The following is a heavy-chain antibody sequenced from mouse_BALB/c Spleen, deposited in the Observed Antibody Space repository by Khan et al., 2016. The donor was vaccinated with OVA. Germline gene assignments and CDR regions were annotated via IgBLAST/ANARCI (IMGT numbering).Heavy chain of an antibody. CDR1: GYTFTSYT. Sequence: QVQLKESGVELARPGASVKMSCKASGYTFTSYTIHWIKLRPGQGLEWIGFINPSNGYTNYNQKFKDKATLTADKSSTTVYMQLSSLTSDDSVVYNCVRDGAYHRNDGWFAYWGQGTLVTVSA. D-gene: IGHD2-14*01. J-gene: IGHJ3*01. V-gene: IGHV1-4*01. CDR3: VRDGAYHRNDGWFAY. CDR2: INPSNGYT.